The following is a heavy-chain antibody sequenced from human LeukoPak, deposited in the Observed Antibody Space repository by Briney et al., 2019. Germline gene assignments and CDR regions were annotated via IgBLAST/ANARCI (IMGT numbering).Heavy chain of an antibody. CDR2: IWYDGSNK. V-gene: IGHV3-33*06. J-gene: IGHJ6*03. CDR3: AKAIRGMAAAGTRYYYYMDV. Sequence: GGSLRLSCAASGFTFSSYAMSWVRQAPGKGLEWVAVIWYDGSNKYNADSVKGRFTISRDNSKNTLYLQMNSLRAEDTAVYYCAKAIRGMAAAGTRYYYYMDVWGKGTTVTVSS. CDR1: GFTFSSYA. D-gene: IGHD6-13*01.